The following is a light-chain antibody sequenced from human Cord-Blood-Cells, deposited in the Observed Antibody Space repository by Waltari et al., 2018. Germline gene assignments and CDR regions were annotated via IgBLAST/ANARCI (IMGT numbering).Light chain of an antibody. Sequence: DIQITQSPSSLSASVGDRVTITCRTSQSIRSYLNWYQQKPGKAPKLLIYAASSLQSGVPSRFSGSGSGTDFTLTISSLQPEDFATYYCQQSYSTPPTFGGGTKVEIK. CDR3: QQSYSTPPT. J-gene: IGKJ4*01. CDR2: AAS. CDR1: QSIRSY. V-gene: IGKV1-39*01.